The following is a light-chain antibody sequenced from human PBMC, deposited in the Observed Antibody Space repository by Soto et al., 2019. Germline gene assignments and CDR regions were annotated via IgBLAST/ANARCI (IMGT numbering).Light chain of an antibody. CDR1: QSVSSSY. CDR2: GAS. CDR3: QQYGSSPWT. J-gene: IGKJ1*01. Sequence: EIVITQSPYTLYVSPGEGATLSCRVSQSVSSSYLAWYQQKPGQAPRLLIYGASSRATGIPDRFSGSGSGTDFTLTISRLEPEDFAVYYCQQYGSSPWTFGQGTKVDI. V-gene: IGKV3-20*01.